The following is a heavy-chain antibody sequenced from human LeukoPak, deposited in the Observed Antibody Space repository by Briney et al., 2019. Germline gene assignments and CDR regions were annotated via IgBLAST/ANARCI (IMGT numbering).Heavy chain of an antibody. CDR2: IDNDGSVT. J-gene: IGHJ3*02. CDR1: ESTFSSYW. D-gene: IGHD3-10*01. V-gene: IGHV3-74*03. CDR3: ARGGSYHAFDI. Sequence: GGSLRLSCAASESTFSSYWMYWVRQAPGKGLVWVSRIDNDGSVTKYADSVKGRFTVSRDNAKNTLFLQMDSLRAEDMAVYYCARGGSYHAFDIWGQGTMVTVSS.